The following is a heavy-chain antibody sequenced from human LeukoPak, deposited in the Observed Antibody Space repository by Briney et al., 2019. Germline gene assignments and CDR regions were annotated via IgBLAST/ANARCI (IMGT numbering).Heavy chain of an antibody. CDR1: GYSFTSYY. J-gene: IGHJ5*02. V-gene: IGHV1-46*01. CDR2: INPSGGST. D-gene: IGHD5-18*01. CDR3: ASQMVTSNWFDP. Sequence: ASVTVSCKASGYSFTSYYMHWVRQAPGQGLEWMGIINPSGGSTSYAQKFQGRVTMTRDTSTSTVYMYLSSLRSEDTAVYYCASQMVTSNWFDPWRQGTLVTVSS.